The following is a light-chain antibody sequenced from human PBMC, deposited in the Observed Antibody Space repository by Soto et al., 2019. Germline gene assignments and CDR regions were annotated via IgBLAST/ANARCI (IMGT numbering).Light chain of an antibody. Sequence: QSALTQPASVSGSPGQSITISCTGTSSDVGGYNYVSWYQQHPDKATKLMIYEVSNRPSGVSNRFSGSKSGNTASLTISGLQAEDEADYYCSSYTSSSTPYVFGTGTKVT. CDR2: EVS. CDR3: SSYTSSSTPYV. J-gene: IGLJ1*01. CDR1: SSDVGGYNY. V-gene: IGLV2-14*01.